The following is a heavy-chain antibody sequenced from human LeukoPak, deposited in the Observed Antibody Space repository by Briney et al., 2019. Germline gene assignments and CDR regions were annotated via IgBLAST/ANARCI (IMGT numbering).Heavy chain of an antibody. CDR1: GFTFSSYG. CDR2: ISYDGSNK. D-gene: IGHD6-6*01. J-gene: IGHJ4*02. CDR3: AKMGYSSSSGDY. V-gene: IGHV3-30*18. Sequence: GGSLRPACAASGFTFSSYGLHWVRQAPSKGLEWVAVISYDGSNKYYADSVKGRFTISRDNSKNTLYLQMNSLRAEDTAVYYCAKMGYSSSSGDYWGQGTLVTVSS.